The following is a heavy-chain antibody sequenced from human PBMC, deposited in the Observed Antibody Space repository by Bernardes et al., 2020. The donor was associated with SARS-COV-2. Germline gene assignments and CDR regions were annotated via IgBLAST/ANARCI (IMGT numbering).Heavy chain of an antibody. J-gene: IGHJ3*02. CDR1: GGSLRASF. V-gene: IGHV4-34*01. CDR2: ILDSGRT. CDR3: AGGFSPNRGDAFDI. Sequence: SETLSLTCDVDGGSLRASFWSWIRQPPGPGLEWIGDILDSGRTNYSPSLKNRVSISVDTSKNQFSLTLNSVIAADTAVYFCAGGFSPNRGDAFDIWGQGTVVPGS.